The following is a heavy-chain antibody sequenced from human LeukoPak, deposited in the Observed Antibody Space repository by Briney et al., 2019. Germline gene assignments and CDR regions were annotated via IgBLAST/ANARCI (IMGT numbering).Heavy chain of an antibody. Sequence: GGSLRLSCAASGFDFSEHEMDWVRQAPGRGHEWLARIRNKNDGYTTEYAVSVKGTFTISRDDSTNSLRLQMNRLNTDDTAVYYCVRPSQGYFQNWGQGTLVTVSS. J-gene: IGHJ1*01. CDR2: IRNKNDGYTT. CDR1: GFDFSEHE. CDR3: VRPSQGYFQN. V-gene: IGHV3-72*01.